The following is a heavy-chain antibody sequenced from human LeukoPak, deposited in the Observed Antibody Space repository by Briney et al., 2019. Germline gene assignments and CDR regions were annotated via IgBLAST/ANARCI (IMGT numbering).Heavy chain of an antibody. CDR3: TRAHGRITRDAYLDY. CDR2: IYSSGST. J-gene: IGHJ4*02. CDR1: GFSVSSND. V-gene: IGHV3-53*01. D-gene: IGHD3-10*01. Sequence: PGGSLRLSCAASGFSVSSNDMSWVRQAPGKGLTWVSVIYSSGSTYYADSVKGRFAISRDDSENTLHLQMNSLRAEDTAMYYCTRAHGRITRDAYLDYWGQGTLVTVSS.